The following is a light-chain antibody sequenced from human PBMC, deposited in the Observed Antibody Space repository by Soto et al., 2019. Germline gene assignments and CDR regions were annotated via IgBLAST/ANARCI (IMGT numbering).Light chain of an antibody. Sequence: EIVLTQSPGTLSLCPGERATLSCRASQSVSSNLAWYQQKPGQAPRLLIYGASTRATGIPARFSGSGSGTEFTLTISSLQSEDFAVYYCQQYNNWPPWTFGQGTKVDI. CDR1: QSVSSN. V-gene: IGKV3-15*01. J-gene: IGKJ1*01. CDR3: QQYNNWPPWT. CDR2: GAS.